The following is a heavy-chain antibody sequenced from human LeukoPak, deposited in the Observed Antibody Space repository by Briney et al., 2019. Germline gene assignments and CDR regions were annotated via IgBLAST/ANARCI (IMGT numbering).Heavy chain of an antibody. CDR3: ASVAGYYYDSSGYLGY. J-gene: IGHJ4*02. Sequence: PSETLSLTCTVSGYSISSGYYWSWIRQPPGKGLEWIGEINHSGSTNYNPSLKSRVTISVDTSKNQFSLKLSSVTAADTAVYYCASVAGYYYDSSGYLGYWGQGTLVTVSS. CDR2: INHSGST. D-gene: IGHD3-22*01. CDR1: GYSISSGYY. V-gene: IGHV4-38-2*02.